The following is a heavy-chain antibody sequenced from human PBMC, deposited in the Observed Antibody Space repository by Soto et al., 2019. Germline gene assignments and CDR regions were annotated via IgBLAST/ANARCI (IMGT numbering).Heavy chain of an antibody. CDR1: GFTFDDYG. CDR3: ASGVLGYTSFHDY. CDR2: ISWNGGST. J-gene: IGHJ4*02. D-gene: IGHD2-2*02. V-gene: IGHV3-20*04. Sequence: EVQLVESGGGVVRPGGSLRLSCAASGFTFDDYGMSWVRQVPGKGLEWVSGISWNGGSTDNADSVKGRFTISRDNAKNSLYLQMNSLRAEDTAFYYCASGVLGYTSFHDYWGQGTLVTVSS.